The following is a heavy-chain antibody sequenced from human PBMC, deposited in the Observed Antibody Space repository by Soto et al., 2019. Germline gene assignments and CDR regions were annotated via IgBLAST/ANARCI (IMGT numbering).Heavy chain of an antibody. CDR1: GFTFTSSA. D-gene: IGHD4-17*01. J-gene: IGHJ6*02. CDR3: AASDYGDYENYYGMDV. V-gene: IGHV1-58*02. Sequence: ASVKVSCKASGFTFTSSAMQWVRQARGQRLEWIGWIVVGSGNTNYAQKFQERVTITRDMSTSTAYMELSSLRSEDTAVYYCAASDYGDYENYYGMDVWGQGTTVTVSS. CDR2: IVVGSGNT.